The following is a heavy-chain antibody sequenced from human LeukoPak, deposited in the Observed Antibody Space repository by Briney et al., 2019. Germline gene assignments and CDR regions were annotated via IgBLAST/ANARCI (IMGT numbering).Heavy chain of an antibody. J-gene: IGHJ4*02. V-gene: IGHV3-23*01. Sequence: LTGGSLRLSCAASGFTFSNYGMSWVRQAPGKGLEWVSGIYGSGGSIFYADSVKGRFTISRDNSRNTLYLQMNSLRVEDSALYYCAKGDTAMAPFDYWGQGTLVTVSS. D-gene: IGHD5-18*01. CDR1: GFTFSNYG. CDR2: IYGSGGSI. CDR3: AKGDTAMAPFDY.